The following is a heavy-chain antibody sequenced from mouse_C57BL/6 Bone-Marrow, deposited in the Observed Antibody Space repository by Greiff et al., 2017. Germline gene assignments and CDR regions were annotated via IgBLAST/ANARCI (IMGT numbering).Heavy chain of an antibody. J-gene: IGHJ1*03. D-gene: IGHD1-1*02. CDR3: ASGGYWYFDV. V-gene: IGHV1-85*01. Sequence: QVQLQQSGPELVKPGASVKLSCKASGYTFTSYDINWVKQRPGQGLEWIGWIYPGDGSTKYNEKFKGKATLTVDTASSTAYMELHSLTSEDSAVYFCASGGYWYFDVWGTGTTVTVSS. CDR2: IYPGDGST. CDR1: GYTFTSYD.